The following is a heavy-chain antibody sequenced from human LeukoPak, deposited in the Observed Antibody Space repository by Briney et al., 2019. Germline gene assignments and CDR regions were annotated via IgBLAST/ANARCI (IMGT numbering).Heavy chain of an antibody. J-gene: IGHJ4*02. CDR1: GDSISSSRLY. Sequence: PSETLSLTCTVSGDSISSSRLYWAWFRQPPGKGLEWIGSILYTGRTFYNPSLKSRVTISVDTSKNQFSLRLGSVTASDTAVYYCARRDVGATIDYWGQGTLVTVSS. CDR2: ILYTGRT. D-gene: IGHD1-26*01. CDR3: ARRDVGATIDY. V-gene: IGHV4-39*01.